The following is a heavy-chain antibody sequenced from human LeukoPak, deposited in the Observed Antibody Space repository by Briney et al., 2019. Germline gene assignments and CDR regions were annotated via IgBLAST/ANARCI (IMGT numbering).Heavy chain of an antibody. CDR3: ARAKSGYSSSAADY. CDR1: GGSISSGDYY. V-gene: IGHV4-30-4*08. D-gene: IGHD6-19*01. J-gene: IGHJ4*02. CDR2: IYYSGST. Sequence: SETLSLTCTVSGGSISSGDYYWSWIRQPPGKGLEWIGYIYYSGSTYYNPSLKSRVTISVDKSKNQFSLKLSSVTAADTAVYYCARAKSGYSSSAADYWGQGTLVTVSS.